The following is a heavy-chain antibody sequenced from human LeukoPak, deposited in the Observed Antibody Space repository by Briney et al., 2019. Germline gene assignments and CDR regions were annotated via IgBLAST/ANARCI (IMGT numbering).Heavy chain of an antibody. J-gene: IGHJ5*02. Sequence: GGSLRLSCAASGFTFDDYAMHWVRQAPGKGLEWVSGISWNSGSIGYADSVKGRFTISRDNAKNSLYLQMNSLRAEDMALYYCARLVGENWFDPWGQGTLVTVSS. CDR2: ISWNSGSI. CDR1: GFTFDDYA. V-gene: IGHV3-9*03. D-gene: IGHD1-26*01. CDR3: ARLVGENWFDP.